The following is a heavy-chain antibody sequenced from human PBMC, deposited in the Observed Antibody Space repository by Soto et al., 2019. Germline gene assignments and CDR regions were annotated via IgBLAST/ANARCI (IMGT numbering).Heavy chain of an antibody. CDR1: GGSVSSGSYY. V-gene: IGHV4-61*01. Sequence: SETLSLTCTVSGGSVSSGSYYWSWIRQPPGKGLEWIGDIYYSGSTNYNPSLKSRVTISVDKSKNQFSLKLSSVTAADTAVYYCARLRGGSQNYYYYGMDVWGQGTTVTVSS. D-gene: IGHD2-15*01. CDR2: IYYSGST. J-gene: IGHJ6*02. CDR3: ARLRGGSQNYYYYGMDV.